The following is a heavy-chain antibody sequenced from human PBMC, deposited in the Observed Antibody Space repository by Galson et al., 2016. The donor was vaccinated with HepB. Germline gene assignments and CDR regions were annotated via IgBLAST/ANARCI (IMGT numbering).Heavy chain of an antibody. V-gene: IGHV4-39*01. D-gene: IGHD4-23*01. CDR1: GASVSRTPFY. J-gene: IGHJ4*02. CDR2: IYYTGST. Sequence: SETLSLTCTVSGASVSRTPFYWGWMRQPPGKGLEWIGSIYYTGSTYYNPSLKRRVTISADTSKNPFILTLSSVTAADTAVYYCATDGEPRWFYIWGRGTLVTVSS. CDR3: ATDGEPRWFYI.